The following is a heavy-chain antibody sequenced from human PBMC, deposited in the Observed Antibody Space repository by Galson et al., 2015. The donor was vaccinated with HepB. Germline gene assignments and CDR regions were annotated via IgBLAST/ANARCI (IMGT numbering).Heavy chain of an antibody. D-gene: IGHD4-17*01. V-gene: IGHV3-48*04. CDR2: ISSSRTTI. CDR1: GFTFSRFG. Sequence: SLRLSCAASGFTFSRFGMNWVRQAPGKGLEWVSYISSSRTTIHYADSVKGRFTISRDNAKNSLYLQMNSLRAEDTAVYYCARLTTMTAINWFDPWGQGTLVTVSS. CDR3: ARLTTMTAINWFDP. J-gene: IGHJ5*02.